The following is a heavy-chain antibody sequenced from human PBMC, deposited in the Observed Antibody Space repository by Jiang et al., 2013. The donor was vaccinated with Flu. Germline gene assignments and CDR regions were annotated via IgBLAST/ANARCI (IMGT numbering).Heavy chain of an antibody. V-gene: IGHV4-61*01. J-gene: IGHJ4*02. CDR1: GGSVSSGSYY. CDR2: IYYSGST. Sequence: GPGLVKPSETLSLTCTVSGGSVSSGSYYWSWIRQPPGKGLEWIGYIYYSGSTNYNPSLKSRVTISVDTSKNQFSLKLSSVTAADTAVYYCARDAAPTIAEPDYWGQGTLVTVSS. D-gene: IGHD6-13*01. CDR3: ARDAAPTIAEPDY.